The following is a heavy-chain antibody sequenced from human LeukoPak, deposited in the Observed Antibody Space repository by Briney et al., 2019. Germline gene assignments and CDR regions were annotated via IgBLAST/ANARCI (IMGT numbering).Heavy chain of an antibody. CDR2: ISGSGGST. V-gene: IGHV3-23*01. D-gene: IGHD2-15*01. Sequence: GGSLRLSCAASGFTFSSYAMSWVRQAPGKGLEWVSAISGSGGSTYYADSVKGRFTISRDNSKNTLYLQMNSLRAEDTAVYYCAKDVLRISYCSGGSCPNWFDPWGQGTLVTVSS. J-gene: IGHJ5*02. CDR3: AKDVLRISYCSGGSCPNWFDP. CDR1: GFTFSSYA.